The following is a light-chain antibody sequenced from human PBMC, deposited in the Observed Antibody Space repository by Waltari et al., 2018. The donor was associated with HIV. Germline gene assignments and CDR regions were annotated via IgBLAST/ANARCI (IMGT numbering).Light chain of an antibody. CDR2: QDS. Sequence: SYELTQPPSVSVSPGQTASITCSGDKLGDKYVSWYQQKAGQSPVLVIFQDSKRPSGIPELFSGSNSGNTATLTISGTQAMDEADYYGQAWDSRTSFGGGTKLTVL. V-gene: IGLV3-1*01. CDR1: KLGDKY. J-gene: IGLJ2*01. CDR3: QAWDSRTS.